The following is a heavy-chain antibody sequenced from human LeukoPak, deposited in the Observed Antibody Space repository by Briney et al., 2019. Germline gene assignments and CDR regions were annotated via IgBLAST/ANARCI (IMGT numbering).Heavy chain of an antibody. CDR3: ARDRGGSGLDFDY. CDR1: GVSISSYY. CDR2: IYYSGGT. J-gene: IGHJ4*02. Sequence: SETLSLTCTVSGVSISSYYWSWIRQPPGKGLEWIGYIYYSGGTNYNPSLKSRVTISVDTSKNQFSLKLSSVTAADTAVYYCARDRGGSGLDFDYWGQGTLVTVSS. D-gene: IGHD3-16*01. V-gene: IGHV4-59*01.